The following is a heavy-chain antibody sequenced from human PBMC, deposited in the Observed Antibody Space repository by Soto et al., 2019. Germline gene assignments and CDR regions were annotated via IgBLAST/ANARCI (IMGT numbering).Heavy chain of an antibody. CDR2: IKSKTDGGTT. CDR3: TTVPDEYYDFWSGFPPRYYYYYMDV. V-gene: IGHV3-15*01. D-gene: IGHD3-3*01. CDR1: GFTFSNAW. J-gene: IGHJ6*03. Sequence: EVQLVESGGGLVKPGGSLRLSCAASGFTFSNAWMSWVRQAPGKGLEWVGRIKSKTDGGTTDYAAPVKGRFTISRDDSKNTLYLQMNSLKTEDTAVYYCTTVPDEYYDFWSGFPPRYYYYYMDVWGKGTTVTVSS.